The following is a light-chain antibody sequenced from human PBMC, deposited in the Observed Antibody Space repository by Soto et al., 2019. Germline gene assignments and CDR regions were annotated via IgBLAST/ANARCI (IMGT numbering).Light chain of an antibody. J-gene: IGKJ1*01. CDR1: QSISSY. CDR3: QQSYSTLWT. CDR2: ASS. Sequence: DIQMTQSPSSLSASVGDRVTITCRASQSISSYLNWYQQKPGKAPKLLIYASSSLQSGVPSRFSGSRSGTEFTPTISSLQPKDFATHYGQQSYSTLWTFGQGTKVEIK. V-gene: IGKV1-39*01.